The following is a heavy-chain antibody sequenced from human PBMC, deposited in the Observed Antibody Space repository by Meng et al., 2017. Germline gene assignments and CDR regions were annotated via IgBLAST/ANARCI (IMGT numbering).Heavy chain of an antibody. CDR1: GFTFSAYY. D-gene: IGHD4-17*01. CDR3: ASRYGDYVPVMFWYFDL. J-gene: IGHJ2*01. V-gene: IGHV3-11*01. Sequence: QVQLVESGGGLGKPGGSLRLYCAASGFTFSAYYMGWIRQAPGKGLEWVSYISSSGSTIYYADSVKGRFTISRDNAKNSLYLQMNSLRAEDTAVYYCASRYGDYVPVMFWYFDLWGRGTLVTVSS. CDR2: ISSSGSTI.